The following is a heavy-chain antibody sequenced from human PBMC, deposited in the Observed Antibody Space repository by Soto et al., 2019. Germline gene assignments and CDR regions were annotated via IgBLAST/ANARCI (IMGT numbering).Heavy chain of an antibody. CDR2: IYYSGST. CDR3: ERFRLTTAAFDM. J-gene: IGHJ3*02. V-gene: IGHV4-39*01. D-gene: IGHD4-17*01. CDR1: GGSISSSSYY. Sequence: SETLSLTCTVSGGSISSSSYYWGWIRQPPGKGLEWIGSIYYSGSTYYNPSLKSRVTISVDTSKNQFSLKLSSVTAADTAVYYCERFRLTTAAFDMWGQGTMVTVSS.